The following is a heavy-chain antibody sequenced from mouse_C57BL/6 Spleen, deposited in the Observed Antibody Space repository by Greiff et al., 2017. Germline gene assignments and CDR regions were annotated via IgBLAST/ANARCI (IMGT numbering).Heavy chain of an antibody. V-gene: IGHV1-72*01. D-gene: IGHD1-1*01. Sequence: QVQLKQSGAELVKPGASVKLSCKASGYTFTSYWMHWVKQRPGRGLEWIGRIDPNSGGTKYNEKFKSKATLTVDKPSSTAYMQLSSLTSEDSAVYYCARSSTVVARTGWYFDVWGTGTTVTVSS. CDR3: ARSSTVVARTGWYFDV. CDR2: IDPNSGGT. J-gene: IGHJ1*03. CDR1: GYTFTSYW.